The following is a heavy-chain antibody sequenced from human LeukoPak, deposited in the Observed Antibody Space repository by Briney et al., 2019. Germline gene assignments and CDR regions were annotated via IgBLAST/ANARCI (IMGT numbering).Heavy chain of an antibody. CDR3: ARVDWEDIVVLPAAKNAFDI. CDR2: IYYSGST. D-gene: IGHD2-2*01. J-gene: IGHJ3*02. V-gene: IGHV4-30-4*08. Sequence: SETLSLTCTVSGDSISSGDYYWSWISQPPGKGLAWIGYIYYSGSTYYNPSLKSRVTISVDTSKNQFSLKLSSVIAADTAVYYCARVDWEDIVVLPAAKNAFDIWGQGTMVTVSS. CDR1: GDSISSGDYY.